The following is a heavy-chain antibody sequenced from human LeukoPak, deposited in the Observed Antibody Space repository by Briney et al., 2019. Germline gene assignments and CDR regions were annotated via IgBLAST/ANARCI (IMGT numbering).Heavy chain of an antibody. Sequence: GGSLRLSCAASGFTFSSYAMSWVRQAPGKGLEWVSAISGSGDSTYYGDSVKGRFTISRDNSKNTLYLQMNSLRAEDTAVYYCAREGSSGYYPSWGQGILVTVSS. CDR3: AREGSSGYYPS. CDR2: ISGSGDST. V-gene: IGHV3-23*01. D-gene: IGHD3-22*01. J-gene: IGHJ4*02. CDR1: GFTFSSYA.